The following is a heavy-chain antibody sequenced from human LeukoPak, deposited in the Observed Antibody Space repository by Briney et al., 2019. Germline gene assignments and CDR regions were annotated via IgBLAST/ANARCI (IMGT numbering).Heavy chain of an antibody. V-gene: IGHV1-18*01. J-gene: IGHJ3*02. CDR3: AREMPAADGSDAFDI. D-gene: IGHD6-13*01. Sequence: PLASVKVSCKASGYTFTTYGIVWLRQAPGEGLEWMGWISPYNDNTKYAQKLQGRVTMTADTSTSTAYMELRSLRSDDTAMYYCAREMPAADGSDAFDIWGQGTMVTVSS. CDR1: GYTFTTYG. CDR2: ISPYNDNT.